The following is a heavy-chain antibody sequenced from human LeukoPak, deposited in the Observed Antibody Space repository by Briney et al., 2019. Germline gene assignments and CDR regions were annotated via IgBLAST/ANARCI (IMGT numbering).Heavy chain of an antibody. CDR2: IWYDGSKT. Sequence: GGSLRLSCAASGFTFSNYGMHWVRQAPGKGLEWVAVIWYDGSKTYYADSVKGRFTISRDNSKNTLYLQMSSLSAEDTAVYYCESWVPPFDHWGQGTLVTVSS. D-gene: IGHD1-1*01. CDR1: GFTFSNYG. V-gene: IGHV3-33*01. J-gene: IGHJ4*02. CDR3: ESWVPPFDH.